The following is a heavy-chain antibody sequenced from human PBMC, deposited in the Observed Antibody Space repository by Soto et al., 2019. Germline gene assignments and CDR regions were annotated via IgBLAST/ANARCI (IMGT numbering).Heavy chain of an antibody. CDR1: GFTFSSYG. Sequence: QVQLVESGGGVVQPGRSLRLSCAASGFTFSSYGMHWVRQAPGKGLEWVAVIWYDGSNKYYADSVKGRFTISRDNSENTLYLQMNSLRAEDTAVYYCARDREEQLWPDYWGQGTLVTVSS. CDR3: ARDREEQLWPDY. V-gene: IGHV3-33*01. D-gene: IGHD5-18*01. J-gene: IGHJ4*02. CDR2: IWYDGSNK.